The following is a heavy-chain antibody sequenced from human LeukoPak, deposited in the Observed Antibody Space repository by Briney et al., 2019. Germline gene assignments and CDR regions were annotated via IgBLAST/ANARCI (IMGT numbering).Heavy chain of an antibody. V-gene: IGHV1-18*01. CDR3: ARRYCSGGSCYLYYIDY. CDR2: ISAYNGNT. D-gene: IGHD2-15*01. CDR1: GYTFTSYG. J-gene: IGHJ4*02. Sequence: ASVKVSCKASGYTFTSYGISWVRQAPGQGLEWMGWISAYNGNTNYAQKLQGRVTMTTDTSTSTAYMELSSLRSDDTAVYYCARRYCSGGSCYLYYIDYWGQGTLVTVSS.